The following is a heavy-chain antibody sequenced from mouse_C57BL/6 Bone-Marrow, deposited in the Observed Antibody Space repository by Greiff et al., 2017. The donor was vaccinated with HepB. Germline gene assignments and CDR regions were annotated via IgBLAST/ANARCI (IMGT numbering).Heavy chain of an antibody. CDR3: ARGYYGSSYDWYFDV. CDR2: ISDGGSYT. D-gene: IGHD1-1*01. V-gene: IGHV5-4*01. Sequence: EVQLVESGGGLVKPGGSLKLSCAASGFTFSSYAMSWVRQTPEKWLEWVATISDGGSYTYYPDNVKGRFTISRDNAKNNLYLQMSHLKSEDTAMYYCARGYYGSSYDWYFDVWGTGTTVTVSS. CDR1: GFTFSSYA. J-gene: IGHJ1*03.